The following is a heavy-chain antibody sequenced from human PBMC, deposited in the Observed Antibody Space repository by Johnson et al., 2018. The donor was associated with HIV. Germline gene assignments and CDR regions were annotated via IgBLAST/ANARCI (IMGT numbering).Heavy chain of an antibody. V-gene: IGHV3-53*01. CDR2: IYSGVST. Sequence: VQLVESGGGLIQPGGSLRLSCAASGFTVSSNYMSWARQAPGKGLEWVAVIYSGVSTDYADSVKGRFTLAIDNSKNTLYLQMNSLRAEDTAVYYCAGVDRGAFDLWGHGTLVTVSS. D-gene: IGHD3-22*01. CDR1: GFTVSSNY. J-gene: IGHJ3*01. CDR3: AGVDRGAFDL.